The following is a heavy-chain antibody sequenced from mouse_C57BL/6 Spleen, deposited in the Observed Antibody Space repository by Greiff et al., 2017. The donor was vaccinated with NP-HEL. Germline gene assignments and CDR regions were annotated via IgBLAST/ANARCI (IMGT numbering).Heavy chain of an antibody. CDR3: ARDRRLRYFDY. V-gene: IGHV5-4*01. D-gene: IGHD2-2*01. CDR2: ISDGGSYT. J-gene: IGHJ2*01. CDR1: GFTFSSYA. Sequence: EVKLVESGGGLVQPGGSLKLSCAASGFTFSSYAMSWVRQTPEKRLEWVATISDGGSYTYYPDNVKGRFTISRDNAKNNLYLQMSHLKSEDTAMYYCARDRRLRYFDYWGQGTTLTVSS.